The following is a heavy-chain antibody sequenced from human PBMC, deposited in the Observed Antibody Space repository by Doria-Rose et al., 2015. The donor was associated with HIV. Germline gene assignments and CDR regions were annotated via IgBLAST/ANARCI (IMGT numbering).Heavy chain of an antibody. J-gene: IGHJ4*02. CDR2: IFSDDER. D-gene: IGHD6-13*01. V-gene: IGHV2-26*01. CDR1: GVSLSSPGMG. Sequence: QITLKESGPVLVKPTETLTLTCTVSGVSLSSPGMGVSWICQPPGKALEWLANIFSDDERSYKTSLRSRLTISMGTSKSQLVLTMTDMDPVDTATYYCARIKSSRWYHKYYFDFWGQGTLVIVSA. CDR3: ARIKSSRWYHKYYFDF.